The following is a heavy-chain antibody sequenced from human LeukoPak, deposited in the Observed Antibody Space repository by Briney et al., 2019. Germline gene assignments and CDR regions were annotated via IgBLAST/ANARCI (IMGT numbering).Heavy chain of an antibody. J-gene: IGHJ4*02. CDR2: INHSGST. Sequence: SETLSLTCAVYGGSFSGYYWSWIRQPPGKGLEWIGEINHSGSTNYNPSLKSRVSISVDTSKNQSSLKLSSVTAADTAVYYCAKGYCRGNSCYDDRGAFDYWGQGTLVTVSS. D-gene: IGHD2-2*01. V-gene: IGHV4-34*01. CDR3: AKGYCRGNSCYDDRGAFDY. CDR1: GGSFSGYY.